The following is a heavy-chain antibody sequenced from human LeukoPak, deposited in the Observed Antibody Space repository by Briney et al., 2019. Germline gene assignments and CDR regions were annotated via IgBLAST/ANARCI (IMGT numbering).Heavy chain of an antibody. CDR3: ARVLSGSWDWFDP. CDR2: INPDGSTT. Sequence: GGSLRLSCAASGFTFSRYWIHWVRQAPGKGLEWVSRINPDGSTTTYADSVRGRFTISRDNAKNTVYLQMNSLRAEDTAVYCCARVLSGSWDWFDPWGQGTLVTVSS. CDR1: GFTFSRYW. V-gene: IGHV3-74*01. J-gene: IGHJ5*02. D-gene: IGHD3-22*01.